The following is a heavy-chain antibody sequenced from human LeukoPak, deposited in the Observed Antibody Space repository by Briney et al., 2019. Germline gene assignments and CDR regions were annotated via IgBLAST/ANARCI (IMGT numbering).Heavy chain of an antibody. J-gene: IGHJ3*01. V-gene: IGHV4-34*01. Sequence: PSETLSLTCAVYGGSFSGYYWSWIRQPPGKGLEGIGETNHSGSTNYNPSLKSRVTISVDTSKNKFSLKLSSVTAADTAVYYCARGLGATTSEALDLWGQGTMVTVSS. CDR1: GGSFSGYY. CDR2: TNHSGST. CDR3: ARGLGATTSEALDL. D-gene: IGHD1-26*01.